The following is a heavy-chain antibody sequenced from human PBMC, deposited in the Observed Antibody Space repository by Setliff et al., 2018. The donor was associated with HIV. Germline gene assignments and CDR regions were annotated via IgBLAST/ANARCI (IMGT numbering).Heavy chain of an antibody. Sequence: SETLSLTCAVSGDSISISRSFWGWIRQPPGKGLEWIATLYYSESPNYNTSLKSRLSISVDTSKRRFSLKLLAVTAADAAVYYCARGLYGSGSFFFDSWGRGTLVTVSS. V-gene: IGHV4-39*07. CDR1: GDSISISRSF. CDR3: ARGLYGSGSFFFDS. D-gene: IGHD3-10*01. CDR2: LYYSESP. J-gene: IGHJ4*01.